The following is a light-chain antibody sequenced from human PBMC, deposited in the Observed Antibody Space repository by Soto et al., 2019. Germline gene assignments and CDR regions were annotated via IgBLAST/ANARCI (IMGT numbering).Light chain of an antibody. CDR1: QSISTE. CDR3: QQGHNWPLT. Sequence: EIVMTQSPATLSVSPGERATLSCRASQSISTELAWYQQKPGQPPRLLIYSAPTRATGVPASFTGSGSGSEFTLTIGGLQSEDFAVYYCQQGHNWPLTFGQGTRLEI. V-gene: IGKV3-15*01. J-gene: IGKJ2*01. CDR2: SAP.